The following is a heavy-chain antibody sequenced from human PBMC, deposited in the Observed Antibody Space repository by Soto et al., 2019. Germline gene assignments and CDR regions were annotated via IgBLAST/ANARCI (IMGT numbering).Heavy chain of an antibody. CDR2: INSDGSSA. J-gene: IGHJ4*02. Sequence: RLSCAASGFTFSNYWMHWVRQAPGKGLVWVSRINSDGSSASYADSVKGRFTISRDNAKNTLYLQMNSLRAEDTAVYYCARDTLELLYYFDYWGQGTLVTVS. V-gene: IGHV3-74*01. CDR1: GFTFSNYW. D-gene: IGHD1-7*01. CDR3: ARDTLELLYYFDY.